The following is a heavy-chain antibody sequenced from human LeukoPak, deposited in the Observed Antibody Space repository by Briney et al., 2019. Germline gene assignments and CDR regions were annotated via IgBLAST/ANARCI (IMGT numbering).Heavy chain of an antibody. CDR3: ARRPRNSGSYDGPPGLDY. CDR2: ISYTGTT. J-gene: IGHJ4*02. Sequence: SETLSLTCIVSGDSISSSSHYWGWIRQSPGRGLEWIASISYTGTTFYNPSLKSRVTISVDTSKNQFSLKLSSVTAADTAVYYCARRPRNSGSYDGPPGLDYWGQGTLVTVSS. V-gene: IGHV4-39*01. D-gene: IGHD1-26*01. CDR1: GDSISSSSHY.